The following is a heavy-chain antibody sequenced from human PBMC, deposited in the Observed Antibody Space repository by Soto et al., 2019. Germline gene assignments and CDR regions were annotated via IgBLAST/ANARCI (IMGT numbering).Heavy chain of an antibody. D-gene: IGHD6-13*01. CDR1: GDSINNYY. V-gene: IGHV4-59*01. J-gene: IGHJ4*02. Sequence: LSLTCTVSGDSINNYYWVWMRQPPWKRLEWIGYIYYTGSTTYNPSLESRVTMSVDTSKNQFSLKLNSVNAADTAVYYCAKYRRTEAEGFTLDYWGRGTLVTVSA. CDR2: IYYTGST. CDR3: AKYRRTEAEGFTLDY.